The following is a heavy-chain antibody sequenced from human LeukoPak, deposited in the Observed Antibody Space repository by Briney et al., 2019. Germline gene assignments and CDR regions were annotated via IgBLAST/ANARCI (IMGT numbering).Heavy chain of an antibody. CDR1: GYTFTSYD. V-gene: IGHV1-8*01. CDR2: MNPNSGNT. D-gene: IGHD2-2*02. Sequence: ASVKVSCKASGYTFTSYDINWVRQATGQGLEWMGWMNPNSGNTGYAQKFQGRVTMTRNTSISTAYMELSSLRSEDTAVYYCARGREIPTDFDYRGQGTLVTVSS. J-gene: IGHJ4*02. CDR3: ARGREIPTDFDY.